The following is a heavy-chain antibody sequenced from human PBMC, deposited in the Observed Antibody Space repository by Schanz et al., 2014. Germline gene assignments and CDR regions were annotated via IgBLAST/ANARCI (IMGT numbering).Heavy chain of an antibody. D-gene: IGHD3-10*02. V-gene: IGHV1-18*01. J-gene: IGHJ3*01. CDR3: ARGLHYDVETSIRPYDAFDF. Sequence: QVQLVQSGAEVKKPGASVKVSCKASGYTFTSYGITWVRQAPGQGLEWMGWISVYHGHTNYAEKGHGKVTMTTDTSTSTAYMELRSLISDDTAVLYCARGLHYDVETSIRPYDAFDFWGQGTKVAVSP. CDR1: GYTFTSYG. CDR2: ISVYHGHT.